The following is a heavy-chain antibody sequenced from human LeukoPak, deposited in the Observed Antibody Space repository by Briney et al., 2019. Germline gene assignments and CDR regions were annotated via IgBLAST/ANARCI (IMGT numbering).Heavy chain of an antibody. CDR3: ARDSLQLLDY. CDR1: GFTVSSNY. D-gene: IGHD2-2*01. Sequence: GGSLRLSFAASGFTVSSNYMSWVGQAPGKGLEGVANIKQDGSEKYYVDSVKGRFTISRDNAKNSLYLQMNSLRAEDTAVYYCARDSLQLLDYWGQGTLVTVSS. J-gene: IGHJ4*02. V-gene: IGHV3-7*01. CDR2: IKQDGSEK.